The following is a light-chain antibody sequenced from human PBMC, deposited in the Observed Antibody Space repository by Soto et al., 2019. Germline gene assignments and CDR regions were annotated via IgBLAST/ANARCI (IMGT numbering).Light chain of an antibody. CDR1: GSDVGNYNL. Sequence: QSALTQPASVSGSPGQSITICCTGTGSDVGNYNLVSWYQQHPGKAPKHILFEAINRPSGISNRFSGSKSDTTASLTISGLQTDDEGDYYFASYPGNNARLFGGGTKLTVL. J-gene: IGLJ2*01. CDR3: ASYPGNNARL. V-gene: IGLV2-14*02. CDR2: EAI.